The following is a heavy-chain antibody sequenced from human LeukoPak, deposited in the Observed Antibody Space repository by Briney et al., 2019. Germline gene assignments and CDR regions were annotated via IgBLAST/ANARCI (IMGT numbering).Heavy chain of an antibody. D-gene: IGHD3-22*01. Sequence: PSETLSLTCTVSGGSISSGDYYWSWIRQPPGKGLEWIGYIYYSGSTYYNPSLKSRVTISVDTSKNQFSLKLSSVTAADTAVYYCASFYDSSGYYDYWGRGTLVTVSS. CDR3: ASFYDSSGYYDY. CDR1: GGSISSGDYY. CDR2: IYYSGST. J-gene: IGHJ4*02. V-gene: IGHV4-30-4*01.